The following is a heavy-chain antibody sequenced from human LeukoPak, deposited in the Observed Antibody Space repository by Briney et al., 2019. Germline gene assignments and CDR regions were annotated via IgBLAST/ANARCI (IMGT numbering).Heavy chain of an antibody. Sequence: GGSLRLSCAVSGFTVSHSYMSWVRQAPGKGLEWVSVIYSGGSAYYADSVKGRFTISRDNSKNTLYLQMNSLRAEDTAVYYCARPYGIDWSIDYFDYWGQGTLVTVSS. D-gene: IGHD3-9*01. J-gene: IGHJ4*02. V-gene: IGHV3-66*01. CDR2: IYSGGSA. CDR3: ARPYGIDWSIDYFDY. CDR1: GFTVSHSY.